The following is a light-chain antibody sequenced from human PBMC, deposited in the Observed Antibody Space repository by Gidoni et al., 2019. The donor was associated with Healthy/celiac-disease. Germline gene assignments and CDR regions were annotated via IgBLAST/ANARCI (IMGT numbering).Light chain of an antibody. J-gene: IGKJ4*01. CDR1: QSVLYSSNNKNY. CDR2: WAS. CDR3: QQYYSTPPT. V-gene: IGKV4-1*01. Sequence: DIVMTQSPDSLAVSLGERANINCKSSQSVLYSSNNKNYLAWYQQKPGQPPKLLIYWASTRESVVPDRFSGSGSGTDFTLTISILHAEDVAVYYCQQYYSTPPTFGGGTKVEIK.